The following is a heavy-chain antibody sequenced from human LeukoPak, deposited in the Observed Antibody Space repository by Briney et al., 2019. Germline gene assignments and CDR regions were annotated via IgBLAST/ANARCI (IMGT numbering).Heavy chain of an antibody. Sequence: NPSETLSLTCSISGGSISGYSWSWIRQPPGQGLEWVGYIFYCGSANYNPSLTRQVPMSVHTSKNQFSLNLSPVTAAGTAVYYCAREDTGVTFDIWGQGTTVTV. CDR2: IFYCGSA. D-gene: IGHD2-8*01. J-gene: IGHJ3*02. V-gene: IGHV4-59*01. CDR3: AREDTGVTFDI. CDR1: GGSISGYS.